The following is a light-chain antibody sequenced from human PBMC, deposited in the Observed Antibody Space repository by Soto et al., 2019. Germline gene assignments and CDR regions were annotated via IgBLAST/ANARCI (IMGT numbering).Light chain of an antibody. Sequence: DIQMTQSASSLSASGGDRVTIICRTRQDISNYLAWYQQKPWQVPKLLIYAASTLQSGVPSRFSGGGSGTDVSLTISSLQPEDVATYYCQKYNSAPHTFGGGTKVEIQ. J-gene: IGKJ4*01. V-gene: IGKV1-27*01. CDR1: QDISNY. CDR3: QKYNSAPHT. CDR2: AAS.